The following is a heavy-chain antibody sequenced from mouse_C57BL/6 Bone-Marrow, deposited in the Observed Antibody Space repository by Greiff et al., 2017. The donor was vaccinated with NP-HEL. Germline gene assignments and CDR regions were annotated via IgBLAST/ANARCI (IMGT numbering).Heavy chain of an antibody. CDR3: ARRLRREFYYAMDY. D-gene: IGHD2-4*01. CDR1: GYTFTSYW. CDR2: IHPNSGST. Sequence: VQLQQPGAELVKPGASVKLSCKASGYTFTSYWMHWVKQRPGQGLEWIGMIHPNSGSTNYNEKFKSKATLTVDKSSSTAYMQLSSLTSEDSAVYYCARRLRREFYYAMDYWGQGTSVTVSS. J-gene: IGHJ4*01. V-gene: IGHV1-64*01.